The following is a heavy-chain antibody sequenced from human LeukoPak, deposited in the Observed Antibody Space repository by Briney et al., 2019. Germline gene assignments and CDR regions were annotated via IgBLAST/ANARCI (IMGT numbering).Heavy chain of an antibody. Sequence: SVKVSCKASGGTFSSYAISCVRQAPGQGLQWMGGIIPLFGTANYAQNFQGRVTLTAEESTSTAYMELSSLRSEDTAVYYCARTYYYDSSGYYYNWYFDLWGRGTLVTVSS. CDR1: GGTFSSYA. V-gene: IGHV1-69*13. D-gene: IGHD3-22*01. J-gene: IGHJ2*01. CDR2: IIPLFGTA. CDR3: ARTYYYDSSGYYYNWYFDL.